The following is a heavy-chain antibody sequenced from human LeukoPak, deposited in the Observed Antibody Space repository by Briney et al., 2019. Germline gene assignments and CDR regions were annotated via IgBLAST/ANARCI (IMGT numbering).Heavy chain of an antibody. CDR1: GFAFSNYG. CDR3: AKDSAMYLGNDAFDV. CDR2: IRYDGNEE. D-gene: IGHD2-2*01. J-gene: IGHJ3*01. V-gene: IGHV3-30*02. Sequence: GALRLSCAASGFAFSNYGIHWVRQAPGKGLEWVAFIRYDGNEEYYADSVKGRFTISRDNSKNTLYLQMNSLRPEDTAVYYCAKDSAMYLGNDAFDVWGQGTMVAVS.